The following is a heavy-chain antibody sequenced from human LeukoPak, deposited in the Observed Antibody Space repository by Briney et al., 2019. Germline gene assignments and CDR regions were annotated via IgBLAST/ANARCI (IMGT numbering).Heavy chain of an antibody. Sequence: GGSLRLSCAASGFTFSGYAMHWVRQAPGKGLEWVIVISDDGSSMFYADSVKGRFTISRDNAKTSLSLQMNSLRGEDTAVYYCGREDCNNVRCYGASDAWGQGTLVTVSS. CDR3: GREDCNNVRCYGASDA. CDR1: GFTFSGYA. D-gene: IGHD2-2*01. V-gene: IGHV3-30*07. J-gene: IGHJ5*02. CDR2: ISDDGSSM.